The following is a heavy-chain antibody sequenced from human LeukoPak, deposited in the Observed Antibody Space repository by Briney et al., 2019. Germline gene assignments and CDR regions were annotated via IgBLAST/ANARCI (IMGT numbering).Heavy chain of an antibody. CDR1: GGSISSSSYY. CDR3: TREYGFMTTVFHAFDI. Sequence: SETLPLTCTVSGGSISSSSYYWGWIRQPPGKGLEWIGSVYYSGNTYYNSSLKSRVTISVDTSKNQFSLKPSSVTAADTAIYYCTREYGFMTTVFHAFDIWGQGTMVTVSS. J-gene: IGHJ3*02. CDR2: VYYSGNT. V-gene: IGHV4-39*07. D-gene: IGHD4-17*01.